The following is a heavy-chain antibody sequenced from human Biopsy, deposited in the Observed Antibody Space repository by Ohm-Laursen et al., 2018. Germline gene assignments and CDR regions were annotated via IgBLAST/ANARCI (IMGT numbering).Heavy chain of an antibody. Sequence: PSDTLSLTCSVSGGSIISYYWTWIRQPPGKALECLAVVFWDDDKRYSPSLKNRVTITKDTSENQVVLTVTNMDPVDTATYYCAHVFEGYFQHWGQGTLVTVSS. CDR3: AHVFEGYFQH. CDR1: GGSIISY. CDR2: VFWDDDK. J-gene: IGHJ1*01. V-gene: IGHV2-5*08.